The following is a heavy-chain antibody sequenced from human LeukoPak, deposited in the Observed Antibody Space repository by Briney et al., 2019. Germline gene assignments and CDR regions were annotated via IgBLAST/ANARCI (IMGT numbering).Heavy chain of an antibody. J-gene: IGHJ4*02. CDR3: ARARGSYDY. V-gene: IGHV4-34*01. CDR1: GGSFSGYY. CDR2: INHSGST. D-gene: IGHD2-15*01. Sequence: PSETLSLTCAVYGGSFSGYYWSWIRQPPGKGLEWIGEINHSGSTNYNPSLKRRVTISVDRSKNQFSLKLSSVTAADTAVYYCARARGSYDYWGQGTLVTVSS.